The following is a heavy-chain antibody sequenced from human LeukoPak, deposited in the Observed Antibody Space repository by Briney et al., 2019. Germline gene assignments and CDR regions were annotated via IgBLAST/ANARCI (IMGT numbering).Heavy chain of an antibody. CDR3: AKALSGGWFDP. D-gene: IGHD6-25*01. V-gene: IGHV3-9*01. CDR1: GFTFDVYA. CDR2: ISWNSGSI. J-gene: IGHJ5*02. Sequence: GGSLRLSCAASGFTFDVYAMHWVRQAPGKGLEWVSGISWNSGSIGYADSVKGRFTISRDNAKNSLYLQMNSLRAEDTALYYCAKALSGGWFDPWGQGTLVTVSS.